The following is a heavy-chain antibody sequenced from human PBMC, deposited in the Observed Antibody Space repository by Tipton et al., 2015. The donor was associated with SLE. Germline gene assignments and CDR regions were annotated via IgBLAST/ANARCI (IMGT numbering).Heavy chain of an antibody. V-gene: IGHV4-59*08. CDR1: GVSISSYY. CDR3: ARGMVTWRGAIVGVDV. Sequence: TLSLTCSVSGVSISSYYWSWIRQPPGKGLEWIGYIYYSGSIDYNPSLKSRVSISIDTSKSQFSLRLTSVTAADTAMYYCARGMVTWRGAIVGVDVWGQGTTVNVSS. D-gene: IGHD2-21*02. J-gene: IGHJ6*02. CDR2: IYYSGSI.